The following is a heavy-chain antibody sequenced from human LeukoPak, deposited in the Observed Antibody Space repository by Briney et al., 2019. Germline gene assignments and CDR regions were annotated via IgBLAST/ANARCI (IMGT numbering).Heavy chain of an antibody. D-gene: IGHD2-2*01. V-gene: IGHV3-7*05. CDR2: IKQDGSQK. CDR3: ATPGY. Sequence: GGSLRLSCAASGFTFANAWMSWVRQAPGKGLEWVANIKQDGSQKYYVDSVKGRFTISRDNAKNSLYLQMNSLRAEDTAVYYCATPGYWGQGTLVTVSS. J-gene: IGHJ4*02. CDR1: GFTFANAW.